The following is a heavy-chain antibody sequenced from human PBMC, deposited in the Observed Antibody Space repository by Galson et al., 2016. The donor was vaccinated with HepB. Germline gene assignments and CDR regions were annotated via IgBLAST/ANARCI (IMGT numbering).Heavy chain of an antibody. J-gene: IGHJ5*02. CDR2: IYHSGTT. V-gene: IGHV4-39*01. Sequence: SETLSLTCTVFGDSIFSSNYNWGWVRQSPGKGLEWVGSIYHSGTTYYNPSLKSRVTMSVDLSKNQFSLKLRSVTAADTTVYFCARQLNYYDSSGYFRNWFDPWGQGTLVTVSS. D-gene: IGHD3-22*01. CDR3: ARQLNYYDSSGYFRNWFDP. CDR1: GDSIFSSNYN.